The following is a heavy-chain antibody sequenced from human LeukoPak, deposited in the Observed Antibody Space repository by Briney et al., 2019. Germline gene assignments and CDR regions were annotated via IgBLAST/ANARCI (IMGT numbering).Heavy chain of an antibody. CDR1: GGSFSGYY. CDR2: INHSRST. CDR3: ATPGDYYDSSGYYWAFDY. D-gene: IGHD3-22*01. Sequence: SETLSLTCAVYGGSFSGYYWSWLRQPPGKGLEWIGEINHSRSTNYNPSLKSRVTISVDTSKNQFSLKLSSVTAADTAVYYCATPGDYYDSSGYYWAFDYWGQGTLVTVSS. V-gene: IGHV4-34*01. J-gene: IGHJ4*02.